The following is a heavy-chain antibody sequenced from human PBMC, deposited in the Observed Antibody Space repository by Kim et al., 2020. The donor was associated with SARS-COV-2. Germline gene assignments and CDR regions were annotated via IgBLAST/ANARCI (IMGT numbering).Heavy chain of an antibody. Sequence: GGSLRLSCAASGFTFSSYSMNWVRQAPGKGLEWVSYISSSSSTIYYADSVKGRFTISRDNAKNSLYLQMNSLRDEDTAVYYCARALCSGGSCYPRYYYYGMDVWGQGTTVTVSS. CDR3: ARALCSGGSCYPRYYYYGMDV. D-gene: IGHD2-15*01. CDR1: GFTFSSYS. CDR2: ISSSSSTI. V-gene: IGHV3-48*02. J-gene: IGHJ6*02.